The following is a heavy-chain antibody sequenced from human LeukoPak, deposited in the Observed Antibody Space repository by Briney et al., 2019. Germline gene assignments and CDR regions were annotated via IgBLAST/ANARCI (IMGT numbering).Heavy chain of an antibody. D-gene: IGHD2-2*01. V-gene: IGHV3-30-3*01. CDR2: ISYDGSNK. J-gene: IGHJ6*02. CDR3: ARDLQDIVVVPAAPYYYYGMDV. Sequence: PGRSLRLSCAASGFTFSSYAMHWVRQAPGKGLEWVAGISYDGSNKYYADSVKGRFSISRDNSKTTLYLQMNSLRAEDTAVYYCARDLQDIVVVPAAPYYYYGMDVWGQGTTVTVSS. CDR1: GFTFSSYA.